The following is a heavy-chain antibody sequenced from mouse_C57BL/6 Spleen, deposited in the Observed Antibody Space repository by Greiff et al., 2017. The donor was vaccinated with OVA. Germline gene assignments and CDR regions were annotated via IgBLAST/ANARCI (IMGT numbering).Heavy chain of an antibody. V-gene: IGHV1-54*01. CDR2: INPGSGGT. Sequence: QVQLKQSGAELVRPGTSVKVSCKASGYAFTNYLIEWVKQRPGQGLEWIGVINPGSGGTNYNEKFKGKATLTADKSSSTAYMQLSSLTSEDSAVYFCARYYSNQRYFDVWGTGTTVTVSS. J-gene: IGHJ1*03. D-gene: IGHD2-5*01. CDR1: GYAFTNYL. CDR3: ARYYSNQRYFDV.